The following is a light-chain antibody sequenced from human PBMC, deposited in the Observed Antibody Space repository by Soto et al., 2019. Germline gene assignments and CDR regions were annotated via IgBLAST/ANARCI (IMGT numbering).Light chain of an antibody. J-gene: IGKJ1*01. CDR3: PKYYSYPPWT. CDR1: QGISSY. V-gene: IGKV1-8*01. Sequence: ALRMTQSPSSFSASTGDRVTITCRASQGISSYLAWYQQKPGKAPKLLIYAASTLQSGVQSRFRGSGPGNDFTLTISCLQSEDFATYYCPKYYSYPPWTFGQGTKVEIK. CDR2: AAS.